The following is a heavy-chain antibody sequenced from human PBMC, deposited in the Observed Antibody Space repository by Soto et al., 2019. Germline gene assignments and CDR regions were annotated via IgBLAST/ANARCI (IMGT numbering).Heavy chain of an antibody. CDR3: AREGGIVGATTVDY. CDR1: GGSISSGDYY. Sequence: SETLSLTCTVSGGSISSGDYYWSWIRQPPGKGLEWIGYIYYSGSTYYNPSLKSRVTISVDTSKNQFSLKLSSVTAVDTAVYYCAREGGIVGATTVDYWGQGTLVTVSS. CDR2: IYYSGST. D-gene: IGHD1-26*01. V-gene: IGHV4-30-4*01. J-gene: IGHJ4*02.